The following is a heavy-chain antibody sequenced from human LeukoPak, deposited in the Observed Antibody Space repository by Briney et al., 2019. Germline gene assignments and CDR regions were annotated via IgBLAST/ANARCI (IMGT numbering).Heavy chain of an antibody. CDR2: MNPNSGNT. V-gene: IGHV1-8*01. D-gene: IGHD2-21*02. CDR1: GYTFTSYD. CDR3: AKMEVVTADDKYFQY. J-gene: IGHJ1*01. Sequence: GASVKVSCKASGYTFTSYDINWVRQATGQGLEWMGWMNPNSGNTGYAQKFQGRVTMTRNTSISTAYMELSSLRAEDTAVYYCAKMEVVTADDKYFQYWGQGTLVTVSS.